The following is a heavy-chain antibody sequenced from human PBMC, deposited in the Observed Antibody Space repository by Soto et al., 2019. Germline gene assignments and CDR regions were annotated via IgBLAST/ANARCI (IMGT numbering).Heavy chain of an antibody. J-gene: IGHJ3*02. CDR1: GLNISGKKY. Sequence: DVQLVESGGGLIQPGGSLRLSCAAVGLNISGKKYMSWVRQAPGRGLEWVSGLYDVDGTYYADSVKGRFTISRDSSKTIVFLQMNSLGPDDTAVYYSATWLQPEHAYDIWGLGTTVTVSS. V-gene: IGHV3-53*01. CDR3: ATWLQPEHAYDI. D-gene: IGHD1-1*01. CDR2: LYDVDGT.